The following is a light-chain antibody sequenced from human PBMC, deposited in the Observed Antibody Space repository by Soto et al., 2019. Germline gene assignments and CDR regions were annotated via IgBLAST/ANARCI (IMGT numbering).Light chain of an antibody. CDR3: QQSYSMPLN. CDR1: QSISTY. V-gene: IGKV1-39*01. Sequence: DIQMTQSPSSLSASVGDRITVTCRASQSISTYLNWYQQKPGKAPKLLIYAASSLQSGVPSRFSGSGSGTDFILTISSLQPEDFATYYCQQSYSMPLNFGGGTKVEIK. CDR2: AAS. J-gene: IGKJ4*01.